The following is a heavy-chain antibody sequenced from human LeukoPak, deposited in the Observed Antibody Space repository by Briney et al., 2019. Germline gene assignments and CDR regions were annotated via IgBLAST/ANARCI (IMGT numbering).Heavy chain of an antibody. V-gene: IGHV3-30-3*01. D-gene: IGHD6-13*01. CDR1: GFTFSSYA. CDR2: ISYDGSNK. J-gene: IGHJ4*02. Sequence: GRSLRLSCAASGFTFSSYAMHWVRQAPGKGLEWVAVISYDGSNKYYADSVKGRFTISRDNSKNTLYLQMNSLRAEDTAVYYCARVYPGIAAAGTLSQIDYWGQGTLVTVSS. CDR3: ARVYPGIAAAGTLSQIDY.